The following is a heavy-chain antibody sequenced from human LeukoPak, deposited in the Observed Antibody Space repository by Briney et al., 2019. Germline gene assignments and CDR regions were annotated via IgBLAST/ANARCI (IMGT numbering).Heavy chain of an antibody. D-gene: IGHD2-15*01. CDR2: IYYSGTT. J-gene: IGHJ4*02. CDR3: ARDRASAGGFDY. Sequence: QTSETLSLACTVSGGSISSYYWSWIRQPPGKGLEWIGYIYYSGTTNYNPSLQSRVTISVATSKNQFSLKLSSVTAADTALYYCARDRASAGGFDYWGQGTLVTVSS. V-gene: IGHV4-59*01. CDR1: GGSISSYY.